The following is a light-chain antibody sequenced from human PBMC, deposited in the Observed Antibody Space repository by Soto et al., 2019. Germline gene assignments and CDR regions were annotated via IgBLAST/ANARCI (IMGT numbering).Light chain of an antibody. CDR2: SAS. Sequence: DIQMTQSPPSLSASVGDRVTITCRASQGIGNSLAWYQQKPGTVPKLLIYSASTLQSGVPSRFSGSGSGTDFTLTISSLQREDVAAYYCQMYNTVPATFGQGTRLEIK. CDR3: QMYNTVPAT. V-gene: IGKV1-27*01. CDR1: QGIGNS. J-gene: IGKJ5*01.